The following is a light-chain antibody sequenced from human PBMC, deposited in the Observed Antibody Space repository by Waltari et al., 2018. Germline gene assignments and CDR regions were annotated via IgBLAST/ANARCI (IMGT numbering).Light chain of an antibody. CDR3: QQRSGWPPMYT. J-gene: IGKJ2*01. CDR1: PTVRTS. Sequence: DIVLTESPATLSLSPGERATLSCSASPTVRTSLAWYQQRPGQSPRLIIYDASNRSTGVPVRFSGSGSGTDFTLTISSLEPEDFAVYYCQQRSGWPPMYTFGQGTKVEIK. V-gene: IGKV3-11*01. CDR2: DAS.